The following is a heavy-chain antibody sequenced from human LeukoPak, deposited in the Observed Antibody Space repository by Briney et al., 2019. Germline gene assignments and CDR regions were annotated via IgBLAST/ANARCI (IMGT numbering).Heavy chain of an antibody. J-gene: IGHJ4*02. D-gene: IGHD3-22*01. CDR3: ARDYYDSSGLIDY. Sequence: SETLSLTCAVYGGSFSGYYWSWIRQPPGKGLEWIGEINHSGSTNYNPSLKSRVTISVDTSKNQFSLKLSSVTAVDTAVYYCARDYYDSSGLIDYWGQGTLVTVSS. CDR1: GGSFSGYY. CDR2: INHSGST. V-gene: IGHV4-34*01.